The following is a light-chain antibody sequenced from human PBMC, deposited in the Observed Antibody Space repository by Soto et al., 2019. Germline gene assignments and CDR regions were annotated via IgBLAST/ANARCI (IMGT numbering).Light chain of an antibody. CDR2: KTS. Sequence: DIVLTQTPLSLVVTLGQPASISCKSSQSLAFRDGNIYLNWLQQRPGQPPRLLNYKTSNRFSGVPERFSGSGAGTEFTLKISKVEAEDVGVYYCAEAALLTHAVGQGTKVEIK. CDR3: AEAALLTHA. V-gene: IGKV2-24*01. J-gene: IGKJ1*01. CDR1: QSLAFRDGNIY.